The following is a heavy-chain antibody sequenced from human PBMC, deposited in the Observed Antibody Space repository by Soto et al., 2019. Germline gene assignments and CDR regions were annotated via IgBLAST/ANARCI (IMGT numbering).Heavy chain of an antibody. CDR3: ARGTYFYDYSGHKRLHYFDY. V-gene: IGHV4-4*07. CDR2: IYTSGST. D-gene: IGHD3-22*01. Sequence: ETLSLPCTVFGGSISSYYWSWIRQTAGKGLEWIGRIYTSGSTNYNPSLKSRVTMSVDTSKNQFSLKLSSVTAADTAIYYCARGTYFYDYSGHKRLHYFDYWGQGTLVTVSS. CDR1: GGSISSYY. J-gene: IGHJ4*02.